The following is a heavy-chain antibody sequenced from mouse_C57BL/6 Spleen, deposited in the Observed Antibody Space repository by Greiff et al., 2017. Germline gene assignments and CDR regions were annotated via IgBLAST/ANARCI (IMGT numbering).Heavy chain of an antibody. CDR3: ARAHYYGRYGY. Sequence: VQLKESGPGLVKPSQSLSLTCSVTGYSITSGYYWNWIRQFPGNKLEWMGYISYDGSNNYNPSLKNRISITRDTSKNQFFLKLNSVTTEDTATYYCARAHYYGRYGYWGQCTTLTVSS. J-gene: IGHJ2*01. CDR1: GYSITSGYY. V-gene: IGHV3-6*01. CDR2: ISYDGSN. D-gene: IGHD1-2*01.